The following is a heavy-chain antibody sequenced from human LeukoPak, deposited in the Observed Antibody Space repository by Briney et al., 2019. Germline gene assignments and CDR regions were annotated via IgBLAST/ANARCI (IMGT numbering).Heavy chain of an antibody. CDR1: GYTFTSYG. Sequence: ASVKVSCKASGYTFTSYGISWVRQAPGQGLEWMGWISAYNGNTNYAQKLQGRVTMTTDTSTSTAYMGLRSLRSDDTAVYYCARERSDDFWSGYYWDSYYYGMDVWGQGTTVTVSS. CDR2: ISAYNGNT. J-gene: IGHJ6*02. D-gene: IGHD3-3*01. CDR3: ARERSDDFWSGYYWDSYYYGMDV. V-gene: IGHV1-18*01.